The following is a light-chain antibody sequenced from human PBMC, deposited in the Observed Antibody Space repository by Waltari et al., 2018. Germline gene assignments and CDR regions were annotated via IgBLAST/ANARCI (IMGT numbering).Light chain of an antibody. CDR3: QQYGTSLST. CDR2: GAS. Sequence: EIVLTQSPGTLSLSPGERATLSCRASQSVSNTYLAWYQQKRGQAPRALIQGASSRASGVPDRFSGSGSGTDFTLTISRLEPEDFAVYYCQQYGTSLSTFGQGTRVEIK. J-gene: IGKJ1*01. V-gene: IGKV3-20*01. CDR1: QSVSNTY.